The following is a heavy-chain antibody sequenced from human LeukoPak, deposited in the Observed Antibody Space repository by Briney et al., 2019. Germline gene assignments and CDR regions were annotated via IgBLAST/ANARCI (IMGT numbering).Heavy chain of an antibody. CDR3: ARGPPPWYSFDY. Sequence: PSQTLSLTCTVSGGSISSGGYYWSWIRQHPGKGLEWIGYIYYSGSTYYNPSLKSRVTISVDTSKNQFSLKLSSVTAADTAVYYCARGPPPWYSFDYWGQGTLVTVSS. CDR1: GGSISSGGYY. D-gene: IGHD2-21*02. J-gene: IGHJ4*02. CDR2: IYYSGST. V-gene: IGHV4-31*03.